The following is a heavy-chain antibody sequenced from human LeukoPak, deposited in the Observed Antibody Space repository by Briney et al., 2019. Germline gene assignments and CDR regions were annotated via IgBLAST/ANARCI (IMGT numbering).Heavy chain of an antibody. J-gene: IGHJ4*02. CDR1: GYTFSSYG. CDR2: ISGSSSYI. CDR3: ARVEGSSGPKDY. V-gene: IGHV3-21*01. Sequence: GGSLRVSCAASGYTFSSYGINWVRQALGKGLEWVSSISGSSSYIDYADSVKGRFTISRDNARKSLYLQMNSLRVEDTAVYYCARVEGSSGPKDYWGQGTLVTVSS. D-gene: IGHD6-19*01.